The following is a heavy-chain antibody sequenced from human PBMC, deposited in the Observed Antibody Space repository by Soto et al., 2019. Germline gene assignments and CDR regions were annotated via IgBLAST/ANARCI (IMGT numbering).Heavy chain of an antibody. CDR3: ARVSSSGWYFFGY. CDR1: GFTLNDYY. Sequence: GGSLRLSCAASGFTLNDYYMSWIRQAPGKKLKRVTYISSSGRTIYYADTVKGRYTISRDNAKNSLYLQMNSPKDNNKNEYNTARVSSSGWYFFGYRDQGTLVTVCS. D-gene: IGHD6-19*01. J-gene: IGHJ4*02. CDR2: ISSSGRTI. V-gene: IGHV3-11*01.